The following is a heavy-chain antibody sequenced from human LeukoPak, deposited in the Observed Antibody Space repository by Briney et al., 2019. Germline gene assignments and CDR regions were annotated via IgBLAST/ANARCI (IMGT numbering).Heavy chain of an antibody. D-gene: IGHD2-15*01. Sequence: GGSLRLSCAASGFTFSSYGMHWVRQAPGKGLEWVAVISYDGSNKYYADSVKGRFTISRDNSKNTLYLQMNSLGAEDTAVYYCAKDVRRYCSGGSCYSVDYWGQGTLVTVSS. J-gene: IGHJ4*02. CDR1: GFTFSSYG. CDR3: AKDVRRYCSGGSCYSVDY. V-gene: IGHV3-30*18. CDR2: ISYDGSNK.